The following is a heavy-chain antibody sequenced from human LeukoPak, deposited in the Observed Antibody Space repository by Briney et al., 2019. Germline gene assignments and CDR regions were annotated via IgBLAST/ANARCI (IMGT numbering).Heavy chain of an antibody. D-gene: IGHD4-11*01. CDR1: GFTVSSNY. J-gene: IGHJ4*02. CDR3: ARELRTVGADY. Sequence: KPGGSLRLSCAASGFTVSSNYMSWVRQAPGKGLEWVSVIYSGGSTYYADSVKGRFTISRDNSKNTLYLRMNSLRAEDTAVYYCARELRTVGADYWGQGTLVTVSS. V-gene: IGHV3-66*02. CDR2: IYSGGST.